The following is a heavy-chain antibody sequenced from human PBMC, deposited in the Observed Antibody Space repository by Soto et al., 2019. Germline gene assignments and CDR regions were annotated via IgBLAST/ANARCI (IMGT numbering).Heavy chain of an antibody. CDR1: GFTFSDYY. V-gene: IGHV3-11*01. CDR2: MSSSGNTI. D-gene: IGHD3-10*01. J-gene: IGHJ4*02. Sequence: QVQLVESGGGLVKPGESLRLSCAASGFTFSDYYMTWVRQAPGKGLEWVSYMSSSGNTIYNADSVKGRFTISRDNAKNSLYLQMNSLRDEDTAVYYCAGGRAVSKGSDYWGQGALVTVAS. CDR3: AGGRAVSKGSDY.